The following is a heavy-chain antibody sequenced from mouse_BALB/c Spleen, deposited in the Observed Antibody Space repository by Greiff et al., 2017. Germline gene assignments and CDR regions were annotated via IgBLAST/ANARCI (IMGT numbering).Heavy chain of an antibody. CDR1: GFAFSSYD. D-gene: IGHD4-1*01. Sequence: DVQLVESGGGLVKPGGSLKLSCAASGFAFSSYDMSWVRQTPEKRLEWVAYISSGGGSTYYPDTVKGRFTISRDNAKNTLYLQMSSLKSEDTAMYYCARHNWDDAMDYWGQGTSVTVSS. V-gene: IGHV5-12-1*01. J-gene: IGHJ4*01. CDR2: ISSGGGST. CDR3: ARHNWDDAMDY.